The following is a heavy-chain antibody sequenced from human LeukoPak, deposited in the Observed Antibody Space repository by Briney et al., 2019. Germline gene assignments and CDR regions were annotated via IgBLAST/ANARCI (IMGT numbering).Heavy chain of an antibody. J-gene: IGHJ5*02. CDR1: GLTFSSYS. CDR2: ISSSSYI. Sequence: PGGSRLSCAASGLTFSSYSMNWVRQAPGKGLEWVSSISSSSYIYYADSVKGRFTISRDNAKNSLYLQMNSLRDEDTAVYYCARDKGYCSGGSCYDRFDPWGQGTLVTVSS. D-gene: IGHD2-15*01. CDR3: ARDKGYCSGGSCYDRFDP. V-gene: IGHV3-21*01.